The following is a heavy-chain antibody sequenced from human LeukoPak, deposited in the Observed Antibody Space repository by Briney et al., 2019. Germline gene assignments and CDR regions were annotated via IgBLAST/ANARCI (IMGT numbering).Heavy chain of an antibody. CDR1: GFTFSSYA. D-gene: IGHD4-17*01. V-gene: IGHV3-30*04. CDR3: ASEDYGDYFPYYMDV. Sequence: GGSLRLSCAASGFTFSSYAMHWVRQAPGKGLEWVAVISYDGSNKYYADSVKGRFTISRDNSKNTLYLQMNSLRAEDTAVYYCASEDYGDYFPYYMDVWGKGTTVTVSS. CDR2: ISYDGSNK. J-gene: IGHJ6*03.